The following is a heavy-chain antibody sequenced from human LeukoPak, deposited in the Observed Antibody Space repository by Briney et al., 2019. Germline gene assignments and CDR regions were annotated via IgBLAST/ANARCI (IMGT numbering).Heavy chain of an antibody. Sequence: SLRLSCAASGFSFSSYEMNWVGQPPGKGLEGLSYISNTGRTIYYADSVRGRFTISRDNAKNSLYLQVNSLRAEDTAIYYCARDASSGFLSYSDYWGLGTLVTVSS. D-gene: IGHD6-19*01. CDR1: GFSFSSYE. CDR2: ISNTGRTI. J-gene: IGHJ4*02. V-gene: IGHV3-48*03. CDR3: ARDASSGFLSYSDY.